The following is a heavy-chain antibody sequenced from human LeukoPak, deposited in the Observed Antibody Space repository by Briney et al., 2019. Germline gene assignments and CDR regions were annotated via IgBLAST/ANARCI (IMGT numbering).Heavy chain of an antibody. V-gene: IGHV4-34*01. CDR3: ARSRSRSWFDP. Sequence: PSETLSLTCAVYGGSFSGYYWSWIRQPPGKGLEWIGEINHSGSTNYNPSLKSRVTISVDTSKNQFSLKLSSVAAADTAVYYCARSRSRSWFDPWGQGTLVTVSS. CDR1: GGSFSGYY. J-gene: IGHJ5*02. CDR2: INHSGST. D-gene: IGHD3-16*01.